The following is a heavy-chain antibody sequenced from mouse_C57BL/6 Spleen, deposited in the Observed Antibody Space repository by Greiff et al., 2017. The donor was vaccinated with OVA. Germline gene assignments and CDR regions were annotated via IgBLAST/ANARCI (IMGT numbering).Heavy chain of an antibody. CDR3: ARSGYDGYYCLDY. Sequence: QVQLKQSGAELVRPGTSVKVSCKASGYAFTNYLLEWVKQRPGQGLEWIGVINPGSGGTNYNEKFKGKATLTADKSSSTAYMQLSSLTSEDSAVYFCARSGYDGYYCLDYWGQGTTLTVSS. J-gene: IGHJ2*01. V-gene: IGHV1-54*01. D-gene: IGHD2-3*01. CDR1: GYAFTNYL. CDR2: INPGSGGT.